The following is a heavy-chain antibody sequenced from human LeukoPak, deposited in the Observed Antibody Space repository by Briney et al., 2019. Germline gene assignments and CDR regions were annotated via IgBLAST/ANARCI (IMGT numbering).Heavy chain of an antibody. CDR3: AKLTPLYPKTTGFTYFDL. CDR1: GGSVSTRAHF. J-gene: IGHJ4*02. V-gene: IGHV4-39*01. D-gene: IGHD1/OR15-1a*01. Sequence: PSETLSLTCSVSGGSVSTRAHFWGWVRQPPGKGLEWIGSIHYGGSTSHNSSLKGRVTISVDTSRSQFSLRLTSVTAADTAVYYCAKLTPLYPKTTGFTYFDLWGQGILVTVSS. CDR2: IHYGGST.